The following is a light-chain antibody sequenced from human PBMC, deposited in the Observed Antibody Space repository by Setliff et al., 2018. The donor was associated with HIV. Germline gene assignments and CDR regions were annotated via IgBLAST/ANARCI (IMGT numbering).Light chain of an antibody. CDR3: QSYDSSNPVV. J-gene: IGLJ2*01. V-gene: IGLV6-57*01. CDR1: SGSIASNY. Sequence: NFMLTQPHSVSESPGKTVTISCTRSSGSIASNYVQWYQQRPGSSPTTVIYEDNQRPSGVPDRFSGSIDSSSNSASLTISGLKTEDEAYYYCQSYDSSNPVVFGGGTKGTVL. CDR2: EDN.